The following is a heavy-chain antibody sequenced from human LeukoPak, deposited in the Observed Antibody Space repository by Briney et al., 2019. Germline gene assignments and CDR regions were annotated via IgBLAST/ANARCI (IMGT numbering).Heavy chain of an antibody. D-gene: IGHD3-22*01. CDR3: ARRILKPYYYDSSGPKNAFDI. J-gene: IGHJ3*02. V-gene: IGHV4-59*08. Sequence: SETLSLTCTVAGGSISSYYWSWIRQPPGKGLEWIAYIDYRGSTTYNPSLKSRVSISVDTSRNQFSLKLSSVTAADTAVYYCARRILKPYYYDSSGPKNAFDIWGQGTMVTVSS. CDR1: GGSISSYY. CDR2: IDYRGST.